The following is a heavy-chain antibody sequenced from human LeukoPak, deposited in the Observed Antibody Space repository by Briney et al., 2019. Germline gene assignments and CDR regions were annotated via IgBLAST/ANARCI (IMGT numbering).Heavy chain of an antibody. V-gene: IGHV4-59*08. D-gene: IGHD3-10*02. Sequence: SETLSLTCTVSGGSISSYYWSWIRQPPGKGLEWIGYIYYSGSTNYNPSLKSRVTISVDTSKNQFSLKLSSVTAADTAVYYCARHGVLGLFDYWGQGTLVTVSS. CDR1: GGSISSYY. CDR2: IYYSGST. CDR3: ARHGVLGLFDY. J-gene: IGHJ4*02.